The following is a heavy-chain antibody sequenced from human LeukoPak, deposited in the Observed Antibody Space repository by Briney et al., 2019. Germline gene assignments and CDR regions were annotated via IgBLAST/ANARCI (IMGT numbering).Heavy chain of an antibody. CDR1: GGSISSGGYY. J-gene: IGHJ5*02. V-gene: IGHV4-61*08. CDR2: IYYSGST. Sequence: PSETLSLTCTVSGGSISSGGYYWSWIRQHPGKGLEWIGYIYYSGSTNYNPSLKSRVTISVGTSKNQFSLKLSSVTAADTAVYYCARAIYSSGYYWFDPWGQGTLVTVSS. D-gene: IGHD6-19*01. CDR3: ARAIYSSGYYWFDP.